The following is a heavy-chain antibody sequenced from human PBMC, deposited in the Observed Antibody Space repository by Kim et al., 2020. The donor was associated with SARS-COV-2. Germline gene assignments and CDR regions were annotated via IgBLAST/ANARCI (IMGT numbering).Heavy chain of an antibody. V-gene: IGHV3-33*06. CDR3: AKEVGASGHDY. J-gene: IGHJ4*02. Sequence: ADTVRGRFAMSRDISKNTVYLHLNTLRSEDTAVYYCAKEVGASGHDYWGQGTLVTVSS. D-gene: IGHD3-16*01.